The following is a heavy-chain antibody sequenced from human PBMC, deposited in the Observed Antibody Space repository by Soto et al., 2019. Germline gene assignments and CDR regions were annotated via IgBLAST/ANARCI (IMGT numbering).Heavy chain of an antibody. J-gene: IGHJ4*02. D-gene: IGHD3-16*02. V-gene: IGHV3-23*01. CDR3: AKDKGLGELSPYFDY. CDR1: GFTFSSYA. Sequence: GGSLRLSCAASGFTFSSYAMSWVRQAPGKGLEWVSAISGSGGSTYYADSVKGRFTISRDNSKNTLYLQMNSLRAEDTAVYYCAKDKGLGELSPYFDYWGQGTLVTVSS. CDR2: ISGSGGST.